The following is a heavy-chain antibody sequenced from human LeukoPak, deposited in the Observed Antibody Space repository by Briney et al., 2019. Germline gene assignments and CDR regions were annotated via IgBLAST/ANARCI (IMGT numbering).Heavy chain of an antibody. D-gene: IGHD5-18*01. J-gene: IGHJ3*02. V-gene: IGHV1-2*02. CDR1: GYTFTGYY. CDR3: ASIPIQLWLGAFDI. CDR2: INPNSGGT. Sequence: EASVKVSCKASGYTFTGYYMHWVRQAPGQGLEWMGWINPNSGGTNYAQKFQGRVTMTRDTSISTAYMELSRLRSDDTAVYYCASIPIQLWLGAFDIWGQGTMVTVSS.